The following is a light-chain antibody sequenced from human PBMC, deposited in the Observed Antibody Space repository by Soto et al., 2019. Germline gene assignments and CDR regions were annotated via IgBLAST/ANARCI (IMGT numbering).Light chain of an antibody. J-gene: IGLJ2*01. CDR3: SSYSGSNTVL. CDR1: SSDIGAYNY. Sequence: QSALTQPPSASGSPGQSITISCTGTSSDIGAYNYVSWYQQHPDKAPKLIIYEVTRRPSGVPDRFSGSKSGNTASLTVSGLQAEDETDYYCSSYSGSNTVLFGGGTKLTVL. CDR2: EVT. V-gene: IGLV2-8*01.